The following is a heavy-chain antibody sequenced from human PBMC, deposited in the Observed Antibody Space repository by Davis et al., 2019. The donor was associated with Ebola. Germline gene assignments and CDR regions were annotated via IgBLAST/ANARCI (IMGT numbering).Heavy chain of an antibody. J-gene: IGHJ4*02. V-gene: IGHV4-39*01. D-gene: IGHD6-6*01. CDR1: GGSISSSSYY. CDR2: IYYSGST. CDR3: ARGGRIAAQDFDY. Sequence: MPSETLSLTCTVSGGSISSSSYYWGWIRQPPGKGLEWIGSIYYSGSTYYNPSLKSRVTISVDTSKNQSSLKLSSVTAADTAVYYCARGGRIAAQDFDYWGQGTLVTVSS.